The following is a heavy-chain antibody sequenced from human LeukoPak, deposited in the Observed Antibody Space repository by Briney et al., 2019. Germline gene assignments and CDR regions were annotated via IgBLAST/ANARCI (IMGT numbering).Heavy chain of an antibody. V-gene: IGHV3-30*18. Sequence: GGSLRLSCAASGFTFSSYGMHWVRQAPGKGLEWVAVISYAGSNKYYADSVKGRFTISRDNSKNTLYLQMNSLRAEDTAVYYCAKDVYYYDSSGYYPLAYWGQGTLVTVSS. J-gene: IGHJ4*02. CDR1: GFTFSSYG. CDR3: AKDVYYYDSSGYYPLAY. D-gene: IGHD3-22*01. CDR2: ISYAGSNK.